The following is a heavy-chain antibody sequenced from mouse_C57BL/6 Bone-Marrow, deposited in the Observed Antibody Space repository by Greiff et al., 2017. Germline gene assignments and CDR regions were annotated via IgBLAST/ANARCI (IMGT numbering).Heavy chain of an antibody. CDR2: INPNNGGT. D-gene: IGHD1-1*01. Sequence: EVQLQQSGPELVKPGASVKISCKASGYTFTDYYMNWVKQSPGKSLEWIGDINPNNGGTSYNQKIKGKSTLTVDKSSSTAYMELRRLTSEGSAVYYAARDCYGSSWYFDYWGQGTILTVTS. CDR1: GYTFTDYY. J-gene: IGHJ2*01. CDR3: ARDCYGSSWYFDY. V-gene: IGHV1-26*01.